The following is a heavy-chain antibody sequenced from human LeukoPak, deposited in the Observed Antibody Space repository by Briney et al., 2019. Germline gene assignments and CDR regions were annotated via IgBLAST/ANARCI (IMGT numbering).Heavy chain of an antibody. Sequence: GASVKVSCKASGGTFSSYAISWVRQAPGQGLEWMGGIIPIFGTANYAQKFQGRVTITADESTSTAYMELSSLRSEDTAVYYCAREGMNDGRLVYWGQGTLVTVSS. CDR2: IIPIFGTA. V-gene: IGHV1-69*13. J-gene: IGHJ4*02. D-gene: IGHD1-1*01. CDR1: GGTFSSYA. CDR3: AREGMNDGRLVY.